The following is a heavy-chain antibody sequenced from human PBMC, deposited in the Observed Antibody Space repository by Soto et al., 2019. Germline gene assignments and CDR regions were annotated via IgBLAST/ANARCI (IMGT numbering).Heavy chain of an antibody. V-gene: IGHV3-30*18. D-gene: IGHD3-22*01. CDR2: ISYDGSNK. J-gene: IGHJ4*02. Sequence: GGSLRLSCAASGFTFSSYGMHWVRQAPGKGLEWVAVISYDGSNKYYADSVKGRFTISRDNSKNTLYLQMNSLRAEDTAVYYCAKDTTTMIVVGTGYFDYWGQGTLVTVSS. CDR3: AKDTTTMIVVGTGYFDY. CDR1: GFTFSSYG.